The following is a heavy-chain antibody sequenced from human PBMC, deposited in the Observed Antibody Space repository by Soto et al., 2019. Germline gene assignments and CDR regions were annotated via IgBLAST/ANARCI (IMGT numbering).Heavy chain of an antibody. CDR3: VKVGKAGRRDSYDNRAYFLHYFGY. CDR2: ISGSGGSA. Sequence: GGSLRLSCAASGFTFSNYAMSLVRQAQGKGLEWVSAISGSGGSAYYADSVKGRFTISRDNSKNTLYLQMNNLRVEDTAVYYCVKVGKAGRRDSYDNRAYFLHYFGYWGQGTRVTVSS. D-gene: IGHD3-22*01. V-gene: IGHV3-23*01. CDR1: GFTFSNYA. J-gene: IGHJ4*02.